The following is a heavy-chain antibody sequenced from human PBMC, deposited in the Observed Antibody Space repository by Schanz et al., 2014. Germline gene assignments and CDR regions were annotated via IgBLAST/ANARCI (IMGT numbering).Heavy chain of an antibody. CDR1: GFTFSRFG. CDR2: LTEGGGGT. D-gene: IGHD1-1*01. V-gene: IGHV3-NL1*01. CDR3: VKDPDKYNWNDVEGMDV. J-gene: IGHJ6*01. Sequence: QVQLVESGGGVVRPGRSLRLSCATSGFTFSRFGMHWVRQAPGKGLEWVSGLTEGGGGTYYTDAVKGRFTISRDNSKNTLYLQMKSLRVEDTAVYYCVKDPDKYNWNDVEGMDVWGPGTTVTVSS.